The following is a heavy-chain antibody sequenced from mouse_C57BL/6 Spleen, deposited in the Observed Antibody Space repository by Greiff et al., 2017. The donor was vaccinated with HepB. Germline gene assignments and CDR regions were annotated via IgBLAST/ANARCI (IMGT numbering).Heavy chain of an antibody. J-gene: IGHJ4*01. CDR1: GYTFTSYW. CDR3: ARGGKLPPAMDY. CDR2: IDPSDSYT. Sequence: QVQLQQPGAELVRPGTSVKLSCKASGYTFTSYWMHWVKQRPGQGLEWIGVIDPSDSYTNYNQKFKGKATLTVDTSSSTAYMQLSSLTSEDSAVYYCARGGKLPPAMDYWGQGTSVTVSS. V-gene: IGHV1-59*01. D-gene: IGHD1-1*01.